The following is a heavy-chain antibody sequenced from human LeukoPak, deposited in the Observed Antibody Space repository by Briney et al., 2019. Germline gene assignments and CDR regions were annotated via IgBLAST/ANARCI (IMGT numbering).Heavy chain of an antibody. D-gene: IGHD3-22*01. CDR1: GYSFTSYW. V-gene: IGHV5-51*01. CDR2: IYPGDSDT. J-gene: IGHJ4*02. CDR3: ARFESEIDSSGSRGLDY. Sequence: GESLKISCKGSGYSFTSYWIGWVRQMPGKGLEWMGIIYPGDSDTRYSPSFQGQVTISADKSISTAYLQWSSLKASDTATYYCARFESEIDSSGSRGLDYWGQGTLVTVSS.